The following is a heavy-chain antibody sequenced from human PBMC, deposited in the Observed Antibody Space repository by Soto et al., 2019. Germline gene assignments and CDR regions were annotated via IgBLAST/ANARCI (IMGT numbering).Heavy chain of an antibody. CDR1: GYTFTSYG. CDR3: ASGSSTSSLPYYYYYGMDV. V-gene: IGHV1-18*01. D-gene: IGHD2-2*01. J-gene: IGHJ6*02. Sequence: ALVKASCKPSGYTFTSYGISWVRQAPGQGLEWMGWISAYNGNTNYAQKLQGRVTMTTDTSTSTAYMELRSLRSDDTAVYYCASGSSTSSLPYYYYYGMDVWGQGTTVTVSS. CDR2: ISAYNGNT.